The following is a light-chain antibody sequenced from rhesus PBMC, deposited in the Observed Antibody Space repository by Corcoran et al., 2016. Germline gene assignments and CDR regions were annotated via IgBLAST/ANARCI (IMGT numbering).Light chain of an antibody. J-gene: IGKJ2*01. CDR3: QHGYGTPYS. Sequence: DIQMTQSPSSLSASVGDRVTITCRASENVNNYLNWYQQNPGKAPKLLIYKASTLQSGVPSRFSGSGSGTDYTFTSSSLQPEDVATYDCQHGYGTPYSFGQGTKVEIK. V-gene: IGKV1-74*01. CDR1: ENVNNY. CDR2: KAS.